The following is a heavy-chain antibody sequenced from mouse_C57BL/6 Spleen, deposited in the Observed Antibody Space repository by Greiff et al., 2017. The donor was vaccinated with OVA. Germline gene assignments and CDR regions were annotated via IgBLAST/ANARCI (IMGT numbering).Heavy chain of an antibody. D-gene: IGHD1-1*01. J-gene: IGHJ2*01. CDR3: ASYGSGLDD. CDR2: IDPSDSAT. CDR1: GYTFTSYW. Sequence: QVQLQQPGAELVRPGSSVKLSCKASGYTFTSYWMHWVKQRPIQGLEWIGNIDPSDSATHYNQKFKDKATLTVDTSSSTAYMQLSSLRAEYSAVYYCASYGSGLDDWGQGTTLTVAS. V-gene: IGHV1-52*01.